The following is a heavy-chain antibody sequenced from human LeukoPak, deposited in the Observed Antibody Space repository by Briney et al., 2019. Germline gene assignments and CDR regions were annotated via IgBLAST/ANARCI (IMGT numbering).Heavy chain of an antibody. D-gene: IGHD1-26*01. V-gene: IGHV1-18*01. CDR2: ISAYNGNT. J-gene: IGHJ6*03. CDR3: ARAYSGSSNYYYYYMDV. Sequence: ASVKLSCKASGYTFTSYGISWVRQAPGQGLEWMGWISAYNGNTNYAQKLQGRVTMTTDTSTSTAYMELRSLRSDDTAVYYCARAYSGSSNYYYYYMDVWGKGTTVTVSS. CDR1: GYTFTSYG.